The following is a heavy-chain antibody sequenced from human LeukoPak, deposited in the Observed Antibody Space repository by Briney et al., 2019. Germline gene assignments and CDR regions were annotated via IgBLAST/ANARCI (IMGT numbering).Heavy chain of an antibody. J-gene: IGHJ3*01. CDR3: ARDRLGIAAAGDAFDV. D-gene: IGHD6-13*01. Sequence: PGGSLRLSCAASGFTFNSYAMHWVRQAPGKGLEWVAVISYDGSNKYYADSVKGRFTISRDNSRKTMYLQMNSLRVEDTAVYYCARDRLGIAAAGDAFDVWGQGTMVTVSS. V-gene: IGHV3-30-3*01. CDR1: GFTFNSYA. CDR2: ISYDGSNK.